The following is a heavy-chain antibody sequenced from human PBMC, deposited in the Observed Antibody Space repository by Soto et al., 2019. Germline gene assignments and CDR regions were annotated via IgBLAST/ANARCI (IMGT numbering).Heavy chain of an antibody. J-gene: IGHJ4*02. D-gene: IGHD6-19*01. CDR1: GGTFSSYA. CDR2: IIPIFDTA. V-gene: IGHV1-69*13. CDR3: ARTPPGYSSGWYRY. Sequence: SVKVSCKASGGTFSSYAISWVRQAPGQGLEWMGGIIPIFDTANYAQKFQGRVTITADESTSTAYMELSSLRSEDTAVYYCARTPPGYSSGWYRYWGQGTLVTVSS.